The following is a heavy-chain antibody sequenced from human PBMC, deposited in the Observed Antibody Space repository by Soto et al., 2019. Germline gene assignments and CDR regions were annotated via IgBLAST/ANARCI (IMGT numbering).Heavy chain of an antibody. J-gene: IGHJ5*02. D-gene: IGHD6-19*01. CDR2: INHSGST. V-gene: IGHV4-34*01. Sequence: TSETLSLTCAVYGGSFSGYYWSWIRQPPGKGLEWIGEINHSGSTNYNPSLKSRVTISVDTSKNQFSLKLSSVTAADTAVYYCASRTNRAGYSSGWYQHNWFDPWGKGTLVTVDS. CDR1: GGSFSGYY. CDR3: ASRTNRAGYSSGWYQHNWFDP.